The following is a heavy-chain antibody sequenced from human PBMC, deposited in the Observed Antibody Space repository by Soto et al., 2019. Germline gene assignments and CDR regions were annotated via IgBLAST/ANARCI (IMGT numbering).Heavy chain of an antibody. CDR3: ARDPRVSSWYIRNY. D-gene: IGHD6-13*01. J-gene: IGHJ4*02. V-gene: IGHV4-34*01. CDR2: INHSGST. Sequence: QVQLQQWGAGLLKPSETLSLTCAVYSGSFSGYYWSSIRQPPGKGLEWIAEINHSGSTNYNPSLMSRVTISVDTSKNQCSLKLSSVSVADTAVYYCARDPRVSSWYIRNYWGQGTLVTVSS. CDR1: SGSFSGYY.